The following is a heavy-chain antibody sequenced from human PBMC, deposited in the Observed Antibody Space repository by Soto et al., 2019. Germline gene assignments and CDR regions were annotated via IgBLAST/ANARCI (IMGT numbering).Heavy chain of an antibody. Sequence: GGSLRLSCEASGFTISECSMNWVRQAPGKGLEWLAYITIRTGNVLYADSVKGRFTISRDNSKNTLYLQMSSLRAEDTAVYYCARVHSSSYHYFDYWGQGTLVTVSS. D-gene: IGHD6-13*01. CDR1: GFTISECS. V-gene: IGHV3-48*01. J-gene: IGHJ4*02. CDR3: ARVHSSSYHYFDY. CDR2: ITIRTGNV.